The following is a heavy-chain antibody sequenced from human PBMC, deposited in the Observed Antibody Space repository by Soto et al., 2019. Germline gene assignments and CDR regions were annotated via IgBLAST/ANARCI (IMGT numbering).Heavy chain of an antibody. CDR3: ARASNYYGSSGQAQGYGMDV. D-gene: IGHD3-22*01. Sequence: GGSLRLSCAASGFTVSSNYMSWVRQAPGKGLEWVSVIYSGGSTYYADSVKGRFTISRDNSKNTLYLQMNSLRAEDTAVYYCARASNYYGSSGQAQGYGMDVWGQGTTVTVSS. J-gene: IGHJ6*02. V-gene: IGHV3-53*01. CDR2: IYSGGST. CDR1: GFTVSSNY.